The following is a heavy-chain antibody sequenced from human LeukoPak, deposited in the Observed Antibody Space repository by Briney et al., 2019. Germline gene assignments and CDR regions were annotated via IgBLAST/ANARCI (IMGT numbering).Heavy chain of an antibody. D-gene: IGHD2-2*01. CDR1: GFTVSMYW. V-gene: IGHV3-7*01. CDR2: IKEDGSEQ. Sequence: GGSLRLSCAASGFTVSMYWMSWVRQVPGKGLEWVANIKEDGSEQYYVDSVKGRFTISRDNAKNSVYLQMNSLRVEDSAVYYCASAFPGYCSSTSCHDGMDVWGQGTTVTVS. CDR3: ASAFPGYCSSTSCHDGMDV. J-gene: IGHJ6*02.